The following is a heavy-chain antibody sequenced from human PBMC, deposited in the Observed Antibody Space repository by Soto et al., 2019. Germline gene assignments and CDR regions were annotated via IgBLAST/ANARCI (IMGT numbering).Heavy chain of an antibody. D-gene: IGHD3-3*02. J-gene: IGHJ4*02. CDR1: GYTFTTYG. Sequence: QVQLVQSGAEMKKPGASVKVSSKASGYTFTTYGSSWVRQAPGQGLEWMGWISAYNGNTHYAQKLQGRVTMTTDTSTSTAYVELRSLRSDDTAVYYCATEHLPSTYDSFDYWGQGTLVTVSS. CDR3: ATEHLPSTYDSFDY. CDR2: ISAYNGNT. V-gene: IGHV1-18*04.